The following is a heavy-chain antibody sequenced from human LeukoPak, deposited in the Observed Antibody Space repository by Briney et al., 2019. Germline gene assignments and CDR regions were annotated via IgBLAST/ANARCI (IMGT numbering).Heavy chain of an antibody. CDR1: GGTFSSYA. Sequence: ASVKVSCKASGGTFSSYAISWVRQAPGQGLEWMGRIIPILGIANYAQKFQGRVTMTRNTSISTAYMELSSLRSEDAAVYYCAIYVDTASYWGQGTLVTVSS. V-gene: IGHV1-69*04. J-gene: IGHJ4*02. CDR2: IIPILGIA. CDR3: AIYVDTASY. D-gene: IGHD5-18*01.